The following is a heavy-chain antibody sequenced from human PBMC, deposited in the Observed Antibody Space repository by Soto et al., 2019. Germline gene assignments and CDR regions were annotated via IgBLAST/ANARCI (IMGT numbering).Heavy chain of an antibody. Sequence: ASVKVSCKASGYTFTSYDISWVRQATGQGLEWMGWMNPNSGNTGYAQKFQGRVTMTRNTSISTAYMELSSLRSEDTAVYYCARGRVAGLGDAFDIWGQGTIVTV. D-gene: IGHD6-19*01. J-gene: IGHJ3*02. CDR3: ARGRVAGLGDAFDI. V-gene: IGHV1-8*01. CDR2: MNPNSGNT. CDR1: GYTFTSYD.